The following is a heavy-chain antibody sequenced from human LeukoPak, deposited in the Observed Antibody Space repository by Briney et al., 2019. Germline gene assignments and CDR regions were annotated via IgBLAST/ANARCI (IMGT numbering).Heavy chain of an antibody. CDR3: ARDQIMITFGGVIDDY. J-gene: IGHJ4*02. V-gene: IGHV1-2*06. Sequence: ASVKVSCKXSGGTFSSYTISWVRQAPGQGLEWMGRINPNSGGTNYAQKFQGRVTMTRDTSISTAYMELSRLRSDDTAVYYCARDQIMITFGGVIDDYWGQGTLVTVSS. CDR2: INPNSGGT. CDR1: GGTFSSYT. D-gene: IGHD3-16*02.